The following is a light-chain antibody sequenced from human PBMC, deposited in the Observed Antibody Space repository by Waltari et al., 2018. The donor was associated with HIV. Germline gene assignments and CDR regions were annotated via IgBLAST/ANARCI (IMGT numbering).Light chain of an antibody. Sequence: SSDLPRPPSVSVSAGQTATLTCPGGSSVKQCTSRYKQRHGQAPVLLISKDNKRPPGIPERFTGSTSGTTVTLAISRFQPDDEADYYCQSSDTSGTSVIFGGGTKLTVL. CDR2: KDN. CDR1: SSVKQC. V-gene: IGLV3-25*03. J-gene: IGLJ2*01. CDR3: QSSDTSGTSVI.